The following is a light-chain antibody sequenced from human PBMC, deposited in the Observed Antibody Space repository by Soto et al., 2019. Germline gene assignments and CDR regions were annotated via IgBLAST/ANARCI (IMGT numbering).Light chain of an antibody. CDR3: SSYTSSSTWV. V-gene: IGLV2-14*01. CDR2: EVS. CDR1: SSDVGGYKY. J-gene: IGLJ3*02. Sequence: QSALTQPASVSGSPGQSITISCTGTSSDVGGYKYVSWYQQDPGKAPKLMIYEVSNRPSGVSNRFSGSKSGNTASLTISGLQAEDEAYYYCSSYTSSSTWVFGGGTKLTVL.